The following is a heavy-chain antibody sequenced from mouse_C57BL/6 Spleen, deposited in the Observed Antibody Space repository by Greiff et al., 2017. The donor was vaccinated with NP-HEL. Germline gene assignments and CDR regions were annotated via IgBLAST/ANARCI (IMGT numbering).Heavy chain of an antibody. CDR3: ATMVTTGFAY. CDR1: GFSLTSYA. CDR2: IWTGGGT. Sequence: VKLQESGPGLVAPSQSLSITCTVSGFSLTSYAISWVRQPPGKGLEWLGVIWTGGGTNYNSALKSKLSISKDNSKSQVFLKMNSLQTDDTARYYCATMVTTGFAYWGQGTLVTVSA. J-gene: IGHJ3*01. D-gene: IGHD2-2*01. V-gene: IGHV2-9-1*01.